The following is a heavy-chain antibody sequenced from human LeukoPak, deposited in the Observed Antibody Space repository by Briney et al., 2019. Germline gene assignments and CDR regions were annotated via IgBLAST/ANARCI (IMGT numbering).Heavy chain of an antibody. D-gene: IGHD1-26*01. V-gene: IGHV3-74*01. Sequence: PGGSLRLSCAGSGFTLSSNWMHWVRQAPGKGLVWVSRIYSDGSRTNYADSVKGRFTISGDNAKNTQYLQMNSLRAEETAVYYCARSGRGGAFDIWGQGTMVTVSS. CDR1: GFTLSSNW. CDR2: IYSDGSRT. J-gene: IGHJ3*02. CDR3: ARSGRGGAFDI.